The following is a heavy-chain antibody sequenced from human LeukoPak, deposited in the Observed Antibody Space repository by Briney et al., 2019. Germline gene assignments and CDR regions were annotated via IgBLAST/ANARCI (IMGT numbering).Heavy chain of an antibody. CDR3: AKDLSGYGPYWYFDL. Sequence: GGSLRLSCAASGFTFSSYAMSWVRQAPGKGLEWVSAISGSGGSTYYADSVKGRFTISRDNSKNTLYLQMNNLRAEDSAVYYCAKDLSGYGPYWYFDLWGRGTLVTVSS. D-gene: IGHD6-25*01. CDR1: GFTFSSYA. V-gene: IGHV3-23*01. CDR2: ISGSGGST. J-gene: IGHJ2*01.